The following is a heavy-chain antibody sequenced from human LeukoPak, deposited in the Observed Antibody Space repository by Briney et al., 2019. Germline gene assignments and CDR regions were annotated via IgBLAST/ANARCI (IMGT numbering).Heavy chain of an antibody. CDR2: ISGSGGST. V-gene: IGHV3-23*01. Sequence: PGGSLRLSCAASGFTFNSYAMSWVRQAPGKGLEWVSAISGSGGSTYYADSVKGRFTISRDNSKNTLYLQMNSLRAEDTAVYYCAGGALGRYYYYGMDVWGQGTTVTVSS. J-gene: IGHJ6*02. CDR1: GFTFNSYA. D-gene: IGHD3-16*01. CDR3: AGGALGRYYYYGMDV.